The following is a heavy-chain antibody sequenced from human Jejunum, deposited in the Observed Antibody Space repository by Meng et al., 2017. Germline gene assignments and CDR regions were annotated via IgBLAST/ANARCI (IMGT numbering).Heavy chain of an antibody. J-gene: IGHJ5*02. V-gene: IGHV4-30-4*01. Sequence: QVHLQESGPGLVKPSQTLSLTCTAPGGSVNRDDFYWAWIRQHPEKGLEWIAYIYYSGGSYSNPSLKSRVTISVDTSKNQFFLKLNSVTAADTAVYYCARQRIWFGELFWFDPWGQGTLVTVSS. CDR3: ARQRIWFGELFWFDP. D-gene: IGHD3-10*01. CDR1: GGSVNRDDFY. CDR2: IYYSGGS.